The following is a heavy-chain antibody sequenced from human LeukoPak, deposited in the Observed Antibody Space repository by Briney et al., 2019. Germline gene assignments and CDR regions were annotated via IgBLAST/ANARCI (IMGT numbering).Heavy chain of an antibody. D-gene: IGHD2-2*03. Sequence: EASVKVSCKASTYTFTDYYMHWVRQAPGQGLEWMGIINPSGGSTSYAQKFQGRVTMTRDMSTSTVYMELGRLRSDDTAVYYCASGYCSSTSCYYYMDVWGKGTTVTISS. CDR2: INPSGGST. CDR1: TYTFTDYY. J-gene: IGHJ6*03. V-gene: IGHV1-46*01. CDR3: ASGYCSSTSCYYYMDV.